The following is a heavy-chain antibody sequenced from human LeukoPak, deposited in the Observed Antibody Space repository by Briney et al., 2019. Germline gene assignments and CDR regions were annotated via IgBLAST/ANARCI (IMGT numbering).Heavy chain of an antibody. CDR3: ARGHGSGSYYSGGFDY. V-gene: IGHV3-53*01. Sequence: GSLRLSCAASGFTVSSNYMSWVRPAPGEGLEWVPVIYSGGSTYYADSVKGRFTISRDNSKNTLYLQMNSLRAEDTAVYYCARGHGSGSYYSGGFDYWGQGTLVTVSS. D-gene: IGHD3-10*01. J-gene: IGHJ4*02. CDR2: IYSGGST. CDR1: GFTVSSNY.